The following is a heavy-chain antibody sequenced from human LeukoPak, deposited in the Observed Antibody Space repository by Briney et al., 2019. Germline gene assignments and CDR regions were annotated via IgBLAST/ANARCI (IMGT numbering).Heavy chain of an antibody. D-gene: IGHD3-10*01. CDR1: GYSFSSGYY. CDR3: ARGPSTHYYASGNYSYFDY. CDR2: IYHSGST. V-gene: IGHV4-38-2*02. Sequence: SETLSLTCTVSGYSFSSGYYWGWIRQPPGKGLEWIGSIYHSGSTYYNPSLKSRVTISVDTSKNQFSLKLSSVTAADTAVYYCARGPSTHYYASGNYSYFDYWGQGTLLTVSS. J-gene: IGHJ4*02.